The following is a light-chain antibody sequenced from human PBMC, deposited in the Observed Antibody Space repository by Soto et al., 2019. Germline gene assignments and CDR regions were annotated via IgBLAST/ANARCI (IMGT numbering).Light chain of an antibody. J-gene: IGKJ1*01. CDR3: QQSYSSPPA. CDR1: QSISTF. Sequence: DIQMTQSTSSLSASVGDRVTITCRASQSISTFLNWYQQKPGKAPKLLIYAASSLQSGVPSRFGGSGSGTDFTLTISSLQPEDFATYYCQQSYSSPPAFGQGTKVEI. V-gene: IGKV1-39*01. CDR2: AAS.